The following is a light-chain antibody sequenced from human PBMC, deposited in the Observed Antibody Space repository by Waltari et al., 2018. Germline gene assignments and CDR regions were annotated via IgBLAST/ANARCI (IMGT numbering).Light chain of an antibody. J-gene: IGKJ2*01. CDR1: ESISIN. CDR2: GAS. Sequence: TQSPATLSVSLGERVTLTCRASESISINLAWYQQKPGQTPRLIIHGASKRATGVPARFAGGGSRTEFTLIISSLQSEDIAVYYCHQYNNWPPYTFGQGTKLEIK. V-gene: IGKV3-15*01. CDR3: HQYNNWPPYT.